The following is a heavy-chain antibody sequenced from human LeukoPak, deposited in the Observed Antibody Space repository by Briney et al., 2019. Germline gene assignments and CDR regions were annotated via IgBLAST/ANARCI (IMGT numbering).Heavy chain of an antibody. CDR2: IYTSGST. D-gene: IGHD3-9*01. V-gene: IGHV4-61*02. Sequence: SETLSLTCTVSGGSISSGSYYWSWFRQPAGKGLEWIGRIYTSGSTNYNPSLKSRVTISVDTSKNQFSLKLSSVTAADTAVYYCARAPYYDILTGYLDYWGQGTLVTVSS. CDR1: GGSISSGSYY. J-gene: IGHJ4*02. CDR3: ARAPYYDILTGYLDY.